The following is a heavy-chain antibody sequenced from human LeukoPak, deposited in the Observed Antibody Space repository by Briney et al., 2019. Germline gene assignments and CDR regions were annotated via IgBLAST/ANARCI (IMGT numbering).Heavy chain of an antibody. J-gene: IGHJ3*02. CDR3: ARRGDGYNYDAFDI. CDR1: GGSISSGGYS. V-gene: IGHV4-30-2*01. Sequence: PSQTLSLTCAVSGGSISSGGYSWNWIRQPPGKGLEWIGYIYHSGSTYYIPSLKSRVTILVDRSKNQFSLKLSSVTAADTAVYYCARRGDGYNYDAFDIRGQGTMVTVSS. CDR2: IYHSGST. D-gene: IGHD5-24*01.